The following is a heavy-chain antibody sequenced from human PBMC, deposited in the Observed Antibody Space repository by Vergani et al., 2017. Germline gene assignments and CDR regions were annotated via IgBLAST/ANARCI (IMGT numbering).Heavy chain of an antibody. CDR1: GGSFSGYY. Sequence: QVQLQQWGAGLLKPPETLSLTCAVYGGSFSGYYWSCIRQPPGKGLEWIGEINHSGSTHDNPSLKSRVTISVDTTKNQFSLKLSSVTAADTAVYYCARGLLYNRSGSPPGGYWGQGTLVTVSS. V-gene: IGHV4-34*01. D-gene: IGHD3-10*01. CDR2: INHSGST. CDR3: ARGLLYNRSGSPPGGY. J-gene: IGHJ4*02.